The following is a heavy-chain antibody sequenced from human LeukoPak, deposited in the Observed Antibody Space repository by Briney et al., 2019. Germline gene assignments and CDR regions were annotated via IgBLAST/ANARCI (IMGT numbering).Heavy chain of an antibody. CDR1: GYSISSGYY. V-gene: IGHV4-38-2*02. D-gene: IGHD3-16*01. J-gene: IGHJ5*02. CDR2: IYHSGST. Sequence: PSETLSLTCAVSGYSISSGYYWGWIRQPPGKGLEWIGSIYHSGSTYCNPSLKSRVTISVDTSENQFSLKLSSVTAADTAVYYCARESAPMPIPWFDPWGQGTLVTVSS. CDR3: ARESAPMPIPWFDP.